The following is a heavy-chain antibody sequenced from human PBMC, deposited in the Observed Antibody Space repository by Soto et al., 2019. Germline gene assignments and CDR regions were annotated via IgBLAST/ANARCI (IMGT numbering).Heavy chain of an antibody. CDR1: GFTFRRFT. CDR3: TRDASRDSSARGWFDP. D-gene: IGHD6-13*01. V-gene: IGHV3-21*01. Sequence: PGGSLRLSCAASGFTFRRFTMNWVRQAPGKGLEWVSTIRSNSAYIYYTDALRGRFTISRDNAKNSLHLQMNSLRAEDTAVYYCTRDASRDSSARGWFDPWGPGTLVTVSS. CDR2: IRSNSAYI. J-gene: IGHJ5*02.